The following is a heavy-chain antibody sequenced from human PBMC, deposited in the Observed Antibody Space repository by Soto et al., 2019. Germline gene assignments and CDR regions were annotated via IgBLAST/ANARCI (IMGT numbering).Heavy chain of an antibody. CDR3: ARDGDVNTGFGKDY. Sequence: QVKLVESGGGVVQPGRSLRLSCAASGFTFSSYGMHWVRQAPGKGLEWVAFIWHDGGNKFYAESVKGRFTISRDNSKNTLYLQMTSLSAEDTAMYYCARDGDVNTGFGKDYWGQGTLVTVSS. CDR1: GFTFSSYG. CDR2: IWHDGGNK. V-gene: IGHV3-33*01. D-gene: IGHD3-16*01. J-gene: IGHJ4*02.